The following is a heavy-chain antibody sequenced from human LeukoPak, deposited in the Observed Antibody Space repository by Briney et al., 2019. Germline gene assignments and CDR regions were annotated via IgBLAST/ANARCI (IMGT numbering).Heavy chain of an antibody. D-gene: IGHD1-7*01. CDR3: ARRRNWNSPFDY. CDR1: GGSISSSRYS. CDR2: IYYSGST. Sequence: SETLSLTCTVSGGSISSSRYSWGWIRQPPGKGLEWIGSIYYSGSTYYNPSLKSRVTISVDTSKNQFSLKLSSVTAADTAVYYCARRRNWNSPFDYWGQGTLVTVSS. V-gene: IGHV4-39*01. J-gene: IGHJ4*02.